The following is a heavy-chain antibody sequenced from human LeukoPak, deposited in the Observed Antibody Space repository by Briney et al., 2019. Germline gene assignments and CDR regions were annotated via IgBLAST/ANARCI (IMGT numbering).Heavy chain of an antibody. CDR1: GGSISSYY. CDR3: ARGGDYGDYVDAFDI. V-gene: IGHV4-59*01. D-gene: IGHD4-17*01. J-gene: IGHJ3*02. Sequence: SETLSLTCTVSGGSISSYYWSWIRQPPGKGLEWIGYIYYSGSTDYNPSLKSRVTISVDTSKNQFSLKLSSVTAADTAVYYCARGGDYGDYVDAFDIWGQGTMVTASS. CDR2: IYYSGST.